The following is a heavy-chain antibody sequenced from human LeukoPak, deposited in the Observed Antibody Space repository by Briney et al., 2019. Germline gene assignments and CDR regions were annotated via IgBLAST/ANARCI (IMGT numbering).Heavy chain of an antibody. D-gene: IGHD3-10*01. Sequence: GGSLRLSCAASGFTFSSYEMNWVRQAPGKGLEWVSSISSSSSYIYYADSVKGRFTISRDNAKNSLYLQMNSLRAEDTAVYYCASYGSGSYLYWGQGTLVTVSS. CDR2: ISSSSSYI. CDR3: ASYGSGSYLY. J-gene: IGHJ4*02. CDR1: GFTFSSYE. V-gene: IGHV3-21*01.